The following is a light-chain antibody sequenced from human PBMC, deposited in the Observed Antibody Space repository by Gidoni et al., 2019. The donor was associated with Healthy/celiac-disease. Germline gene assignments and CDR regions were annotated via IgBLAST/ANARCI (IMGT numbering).Light chain of an antibody. V-gene: IGKV3-20*01. CDR1: QSVSSSY. CDR2: GAS. Sequence: VLTQSPGTLSLSPGERATLSCRASQSVSSSYLAWYQQKPGQAPRLLIYGASSRATGIPDRFSGSGSGTDFTLTSRRLEPEDFAVYYWQQYGSSHWTFXQXTKVEIK. J-gene: IGKJ1*01. CDR3: QQYGSSHWT.